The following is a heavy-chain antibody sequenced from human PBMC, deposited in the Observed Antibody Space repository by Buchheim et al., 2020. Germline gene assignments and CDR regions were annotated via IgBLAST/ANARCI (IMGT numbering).Heavy chain of an antibody. Sequence: EVELVESGGGLVQPGGSLRLSCAASGFTFSTYSLNWVRQAPGKGLEWVSYISGSGRTTYYADSVKGRFTIARDKAKNSFYMQMNSLRVEDTAVYYCARDEYGDYSFDHWGQGTL. CDR3: ARDEYGDYSFDH. D-gene: IGHD4-17*01. J-gene: IGHJ4*02. CDR2: ISGSGRTT. V-gene: IGHV3-48*01. CDR1: GFTFSTYS.